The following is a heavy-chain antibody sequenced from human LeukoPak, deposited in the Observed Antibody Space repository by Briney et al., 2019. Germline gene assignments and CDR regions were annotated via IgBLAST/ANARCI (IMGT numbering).Heavy chain of an antibody. V-gene: IGHV4-59*01. CDR1: GGSISSYY. D-gene: IGHD3-3*01. CDR2: IYYSGST. CDR3: AREVPHLQGYDFWGGYYTGWFDP. Sequence: PSETLSLTCTVSGGSISSYYWSWIRQPPGKGLEWIGYIYYSGSTNYNPSLKSRVTISVDTSRNQFSLKLSSVTAADTAVYYCAREVPHLQGYDFWGGYYTGWFDPWGQGTLVTVSS. J-gene: IGHJ5*02.